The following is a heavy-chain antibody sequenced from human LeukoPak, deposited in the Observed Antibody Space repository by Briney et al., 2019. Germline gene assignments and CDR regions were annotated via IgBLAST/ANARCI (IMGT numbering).Heavy chain of an antibody. CDR1: GGSINSYY. CDR3: ARDRNYGSGNLFDY. CDR2: FYTSGST. V-gene: IGHV4-4*07. D-gene: IGHD3-10*01. Sequence: PSETLSLTCTVSGGSINSYYWSWIRQPAGKGLEWIGRFYTSGSTNYNPSLRSRVTLSVDTSKNQFSLKLSSVTAADTAVYYCARDRNYGSGNLFDYWGQGILVTVSS. J-gene: IGHJ4*02.